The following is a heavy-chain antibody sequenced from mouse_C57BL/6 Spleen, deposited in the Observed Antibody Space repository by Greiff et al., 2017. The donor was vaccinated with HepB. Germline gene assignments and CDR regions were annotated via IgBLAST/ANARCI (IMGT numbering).Heavy chain of an antibody. J-gene: IGHJ4*01. CDR2: FYPGSGSI. CDR3: ARHEVGAPYYYGSSPYAMDY. V-gene: IGHV1-62-2*01. CDR1: GYTFTEYT. D-gene: IGHD1-1*01. Sequence: QVQLKQSGAELVKPGASVKLSCKASGYTFTEYTIHWVKQRSGQGLEWIGWFYPGSGSIKYNEKFKDKATLTADKSSSTVYMELSRLTSEDSAVYFCARHEVGAPYYYGSSPYAMDYWGQGTSVTVSS.